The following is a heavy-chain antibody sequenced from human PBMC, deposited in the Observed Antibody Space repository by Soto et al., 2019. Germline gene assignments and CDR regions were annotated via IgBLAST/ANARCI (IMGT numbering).Heavy chain of an antibody. V-gene: IGHV2-5*01. CDR2: IYWYDDK. CDR3: AHNPWTRTKAYFHN. D-gene: IGHD3-3*01. Sequence: QITLEESGPTRVKPTQTLALTCTFSGFSLSTSGVGVAWVRQPPGKALERLTLIYWYDDKRYSPSWHSRLTITKDTSKDQVALIMINMDHVDTATYYCAHNPWTRTKAYFHNWGQGNLVTVSS. J-gene: IGHJ4*02. CDR1: GFSLSTSGVG.